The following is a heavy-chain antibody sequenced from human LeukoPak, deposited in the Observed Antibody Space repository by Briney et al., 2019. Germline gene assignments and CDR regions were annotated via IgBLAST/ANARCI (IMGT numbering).Heavy chain of an antibody. V-gene: IGHV3-7*03. CDR1: GFTFSSYW. CDR3: AKGVAAAGIFHFDY. CDR2: IKQDGSEK. Sequence: PGGSLRLSCAASGFTFSSYWMSWVRQAPGKGLEWVANIKQDGSEKYYVDSVKGRFTISRDNAKNSLYLQMNSLRAEDTAVYYCAKGVAAAGIFHFDYWGQGTLVTVSS. J-gene: IGHJ4*02. D-gene: IGHD6-13*01.